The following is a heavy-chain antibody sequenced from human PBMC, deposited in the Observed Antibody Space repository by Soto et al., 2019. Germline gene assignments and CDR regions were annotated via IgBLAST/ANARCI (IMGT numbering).Heavy chain of an antibody. J-gene: IGHJ6*02. CDR2: IYPGDSDT. Sequence: GLSLQISWSGSGYSFTDYWIGWVRKKPGKGLEWMGIIYPGDSDTRHSPSFQGQVTISADKSISTAYLQWSSLKASDTAMYYCARVATIYYYYYGMDVWGQGTTVTVSS. D-gene: IGHD5-12*01. V-gene: IGHV5-51*01. CDR3: ARVATIYYYYYGMDV. CDR1: GYSFTDYW.